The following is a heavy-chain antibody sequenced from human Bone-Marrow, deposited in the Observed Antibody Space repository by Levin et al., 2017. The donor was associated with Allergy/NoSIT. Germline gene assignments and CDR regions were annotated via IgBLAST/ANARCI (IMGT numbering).Heavy chain of an antibody. J-gene: IGHJ4*02. D-gene: IGHD3-22*01. CDR1: GYTFSIYW. V-gene: IGHV5-51*01. Sequence: GESLKISCQGSGYTFSIYWIAWVRQVPGRGLEWMGVIYPNDNDVRYSPSFQGQVTISADRSTSTAYLQWSSLKASDSAIYYCARRQSSGSDYWGQGTLVAVSS. CDR3: ARRQSSGSDY. CDR2: IYPNDNDV.